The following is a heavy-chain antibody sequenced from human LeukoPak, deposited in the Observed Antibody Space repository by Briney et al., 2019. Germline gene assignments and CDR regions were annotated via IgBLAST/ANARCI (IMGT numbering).Heavy chain of an antibody. CDR1: GYSFTSYW. CDR2: INPGDSDT. Sequence: GESLKISCKGSGYSFTSYWIGWVRQMPRKGLEWMGIINPGDSDTRYSPSFQGQVTISADKSISTAYLQWSSLKASDTAMYYCARQQCHGIAVAASFDYWGQGTLVTVSS. J-gene: IGHJ4*02. V-gene: IGHV5-51*01. CDR3: ARQQCHGIAVAASFDY. D-gene: IGHD6-19*01.